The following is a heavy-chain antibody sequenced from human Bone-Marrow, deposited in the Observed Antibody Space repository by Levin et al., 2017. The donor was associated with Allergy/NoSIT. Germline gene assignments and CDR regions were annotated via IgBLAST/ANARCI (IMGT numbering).Heavy chain of an antibody. CDR2: IYHSGTT. D-gene: IGHD4-17*01. V-gene: IGHV4-59*01. CDR3: ARDGATVTREGWFDP. CDR1: GGSISPYY. J-gene: IGHJ5*02. Sequence: TSETLSLTCTVSGGSISPYYWSWIRQPPGKGLEWIGYIYHSGTTKYNPFLKSRVTISVDTSKNQFSLKLSSVTAADTAVYYCARDGATVTREGWFDPWGQGTLVTVSS.